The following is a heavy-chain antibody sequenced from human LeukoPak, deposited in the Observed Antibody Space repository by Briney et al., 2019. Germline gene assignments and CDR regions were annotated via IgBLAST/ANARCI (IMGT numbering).Heavy chain of an antibody. Sequence: GGSLRLSCAASGFTFSSYGMSWVRQAPGKGLEWVAFIRFDGSNIYYADSVKGRFTISRDNSKNTLYLQMNGLRAEDTAVYYCARGGYYNILTGYRSRFLGFDFWGQGTLVTVSS. D-gene: IGHD3-9*01. V-gene: IGHV3-30*02. CDR1: GFTFSSYG. CDR2: IRFDGSNI. CDR3: ARGGYYNILTGYRSRFLGFDF. J-gene: IGHJ4*02.